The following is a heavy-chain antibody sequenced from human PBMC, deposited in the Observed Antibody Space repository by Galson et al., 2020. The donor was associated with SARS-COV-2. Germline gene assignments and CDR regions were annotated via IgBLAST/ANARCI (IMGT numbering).Heavy chain of an antibody. CDR2: IYYSGST. CDR3: AREALVGYSYGFTGYFDL. V-gene: IGHV4-30-4*01. CDR1: GGSLSSGDYY. J-gene: IGHJ2*01. D-gene: IGHD5-18*01. Sequence: ETSETLSLTCTVSGGSLSSGDYYWSWIRQPPGKGLEWIGYIYYSGSTYYNPSLKSRVTISVDTSKNQFSLKLSSVTAADTAVYYCAREALVGYSYGFTGYFDLWGRGTLVTVSS.